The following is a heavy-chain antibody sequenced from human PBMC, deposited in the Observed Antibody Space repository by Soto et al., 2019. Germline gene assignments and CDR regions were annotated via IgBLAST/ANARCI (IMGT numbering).Heavy chain of an antibody. J-gene: IGHJ5*02. CDR3: ARSRRDYGDYNCFDP. V-gene: IGHV4-31*03. Sequence: PSETLSLTCTVSGGSISSGGYYWSWIRQHPGKGLEWIGYIYYSGSTYYNPSLKSRVTISVDTSKNQFSLKLSSVTAADTAVYYCARSRRDYGDYNCFDPWGQGTLVTVSS. D-gene: IGHD4-17*01. CDR1: GGSISSGGYY. CDR2: IYYSGST.